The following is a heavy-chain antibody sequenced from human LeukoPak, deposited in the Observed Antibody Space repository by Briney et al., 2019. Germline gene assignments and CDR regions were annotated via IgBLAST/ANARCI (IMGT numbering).Heavy chain of an antibody. D-gene: IGHD1-7*01. Sequence: ASVKVSCKASGDTFTSYAMNWVRQAPGQGLEWMGWINAGNGNTKYSEEFQGRVTITRDTSASTAYMELSSLRSEDMAVYYCARGYNWNWVYYFDYWGQGTLVTVSS. V-gene: IGHV1-3*03. CDR2: INAGNGNT. CDR3: ARGYNWNWVYYFDY. J-gene: IGHJ4*02. CDR1: GDTFTSYA.